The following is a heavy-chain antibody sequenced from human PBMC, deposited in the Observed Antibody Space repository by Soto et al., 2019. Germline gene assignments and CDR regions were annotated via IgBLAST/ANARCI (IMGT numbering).Heavy chain of an antibody. Sequence: EVQLVESGGGLVQPGGSLRLSCAASGFTFSRYDMDWVRQGTGKGLGWVSGISTTGDTSYAGSVKGRFTISRENVKNSLYLQMNRLRAGDTAVYYCARSGYSYGYGWYFDLWGRGTLVTVS. CDR2: ISTTGDT. J-gene: IGHJ2*01. V-gene: IGHV3-13*01. D-gene: IGHD5-18*01. CDR1: GFTFSRYD. CDR3: ARSGYSYGYGWYFDL.